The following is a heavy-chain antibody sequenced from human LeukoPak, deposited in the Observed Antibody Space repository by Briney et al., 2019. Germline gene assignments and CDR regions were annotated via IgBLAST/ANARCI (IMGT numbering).Heavy chain of an antibody. V-gene: IGHV1-2*02. CDR3: ARDLLYGYTPYYGMDV. Sequence: ASVKVSCKASGYTFTGYYMHWVRQAPGQGLEWMGWINANSGGTNYAQKFQGRVTMTRDTSISTAYMELSRLRSDDTAVYYCARDLLYGYTPYYGMDVWGQGTTVTVSS. D-gene: IGHD5/OR15-5a*01. CDR2: INANSGGT. CDR1: GYTFTGYY. J-gene: IGHJ6*02.